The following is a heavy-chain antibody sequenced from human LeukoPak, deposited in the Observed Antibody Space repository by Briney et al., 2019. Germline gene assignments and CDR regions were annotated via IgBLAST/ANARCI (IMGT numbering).Heavy chain of an antibody. Sequence: KPGGSLRLSCAASGFTFSDYYMSWIRQAPGKGLEWASYISSSSSYTNYADSVKGRFTISRDNAKNSLYLQMNSLRAEDTAVYYCARELYDYVWGSYRLRPSYFDYWGQGTLVTVSS. CDR1: GFTFSDYY. V-gene: IGHV3-11*06. CDR3: ARELYDYVWGSYRLRPSYFDY. J-gene: IGHJ4*02. CDR2: ISSSSSYT. D-gene: IGHD3-16*02.